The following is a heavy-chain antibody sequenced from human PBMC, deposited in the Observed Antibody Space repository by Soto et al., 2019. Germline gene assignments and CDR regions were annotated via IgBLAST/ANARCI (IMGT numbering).Heavy chain of an antibody. V-gene: IGHV1-3*05. CDR1: GYTFTSYA. CDR3: ARDFQGKGQYYFDY. Sequence: QVQLVQSGAEEKKPGASVKVSCKASGYTFTSYAMHWVRQAPGQRLEWMGWINAGNGNTKYSQKFQGRVTITRDTXXSTAYMELSSLRSEDTAVYYCARDFQGKGQYYFDYWGQGTLVTVSS. J-gene: IGHJ4*02. D-gene: IGHD3-10*01. CDR2: INAGNGNT.